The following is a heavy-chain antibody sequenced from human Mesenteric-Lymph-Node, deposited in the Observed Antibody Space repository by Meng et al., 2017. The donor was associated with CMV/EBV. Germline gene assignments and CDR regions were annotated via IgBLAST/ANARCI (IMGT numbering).Heavy chain of an antibody. CDR3: ARGFRYQLLSWTYYYYGMDV. D-gene: IGHD2-2*01. V-gene: IGHV3-7*01. CDR2: IKQEGSEK. J-gene: IGHJ6*02. CDR1: GFTFSSNW. Sequence: GGSLRLSCAASGFTFSSNWMSWVRQVPGKGLEWVANIKQEGSEKYYVDSVEGRFTISRDNAKNSMLLQMDSLRAEDTAVYYCARGFRYQLLSWTYYYYGMDVWGQGTTVTVSS.